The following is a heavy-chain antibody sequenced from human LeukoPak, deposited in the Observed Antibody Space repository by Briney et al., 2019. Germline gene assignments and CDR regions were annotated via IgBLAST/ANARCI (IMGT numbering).Heavy chain of an antibody. D-gene: IGHD1/OR15-1a*01. V-gene: IGHV4-59*01. J-gene: IGHJ4*02. CDR3: AKWHEQLLAFDS. CDR2: IYCSGST. Sequence: PSETLSLTCTVSGDSISTYYWSWIRQPPGKGLEWIGYIYCSGSTSYNPSLKSRVTISVDTSNNQFSLKLSSVTAADTAMYFCAKWHEQLLAFDSWGQGTLVTVSS. CDR1: GDSISTYY.